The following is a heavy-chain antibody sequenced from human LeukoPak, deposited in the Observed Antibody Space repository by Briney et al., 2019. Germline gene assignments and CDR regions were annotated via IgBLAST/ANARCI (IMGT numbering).Heavy chain of an antibody. CDR2: INQDGSEI. D-gene: IGHD3-16*01. V-gene: IGHV3-7*01. CDR3: ATLNWGNLDY. Sequence: PGGSLRLSCAISGFTAGGYAMNWVRQAPGKGLEWVANINQDGSEIYYADSVKGRFTLSRDNAENSVYLQMNNLRAEETAVYYCATLNWGNLDYWGQGTLVTVSS. CDR1: GFTAGGYA. J-gene: IGHJ4*02.